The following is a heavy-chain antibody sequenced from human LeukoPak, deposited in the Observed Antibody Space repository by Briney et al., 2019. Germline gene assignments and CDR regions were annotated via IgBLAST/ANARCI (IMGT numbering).Heavy chain of an antibody. CDR3: ARYTSEDFWSAGRWFDP. Sequence: SETLSLTCSVSGGSIRAYYWTWIRQSPGTGLEWIGYIDNSGSTNYNPSLKSRVTILVDTSKNQFSLKLSSVTAADTAVYYCARYTSEDFWSAGRWFDPWGQGTLVTVSS. CDR2: IDNSGST. CDR1: GGSIRAYY. J-gene: IGHJ5*02. V-gene: IGHV4-59*08. D-gene: IGHD3-3*01.